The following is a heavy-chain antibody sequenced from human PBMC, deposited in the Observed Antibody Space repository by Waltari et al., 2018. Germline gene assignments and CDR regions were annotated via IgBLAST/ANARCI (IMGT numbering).Heavy chain of an antibody. J-gene: IGHJ4*01. Sequence: QVQLVESGGGVVQPGRSLRLSCAASGFTFSFYTMHWVRQAPGKGLGWVAVMSYDGGDKYYADSVKGRFIISRDNSKNTLYLQMNSLRAEDTAVYYCARETSTISSCDYWGQGTLVTVSS. CDR3: ARETSTISSCDY. V-gene: IGHV3-30*01. CDR1: GFTFSFYT. CDR2: MSYDGGDK. D-gene: IGHD3-3*01.